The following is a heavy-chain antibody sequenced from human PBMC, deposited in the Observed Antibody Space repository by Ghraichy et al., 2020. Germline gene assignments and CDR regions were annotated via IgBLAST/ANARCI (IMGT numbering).Heavy chain of an antibody. CDR1: GYTFTSYG. CDR3: ARDLLWFGVLLTPDY. CDR2: ISAYNGNT. D-gene: IGHD3-10*01. J-gene: IGHJ4*02. Sequence: ASVKVSCKASGYTFTSYGISWVRQAPGQGLEWMGWISAYNGNTNYAQKLQGRVTMTTDTSTSTAYMELRSLRSDDTAVYYCARDLLWFGVLLTPDYWGQGTLVTVSS. V-gene: IGHV1-18*01.